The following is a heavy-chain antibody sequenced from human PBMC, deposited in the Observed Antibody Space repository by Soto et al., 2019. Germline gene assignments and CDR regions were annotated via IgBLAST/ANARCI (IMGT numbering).Heavy chain of an antibody. J-gene: IGHJ4*02. CDR3: ARDSPTDGYIFDY. CDR2: IYYSGST. V-gene: IGHV4-30-4*01. D-gene: IGHD5-12*01. Sequence: SETLSLTCTVSGGSISSGDYYWSWIRQPPGKGLEWIGYIYYSGSTYYNPSLKSRVTISVDTSKNQFSLKLSSVTAADTAVYYCARDSPTDGYIFDYWGQGTLVTVSS. CDR1: GGSISSGDYY.